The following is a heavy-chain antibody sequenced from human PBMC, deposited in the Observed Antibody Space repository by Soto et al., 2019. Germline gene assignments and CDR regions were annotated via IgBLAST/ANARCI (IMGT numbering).Heavy chain of an antibody. D-gene: IGHD3-10*01. V-gene: IGHV1-3*01. Sequence: ASVKVSCKAFGYTLSNYALHWVRQAPGQRPEWMGWINPDNGNTKYSQKFQGRITITRDTSASTAYMELDSLTSEDTAVYYCTKDRIIMIRGVLRFHDWGQGTLVTVSS. CDR3: TKDRIIMIRGVLRFHD. CDR1: GYTLSNYA. J-gene: IGHJ4*02. CDR2: INPDNGNT.